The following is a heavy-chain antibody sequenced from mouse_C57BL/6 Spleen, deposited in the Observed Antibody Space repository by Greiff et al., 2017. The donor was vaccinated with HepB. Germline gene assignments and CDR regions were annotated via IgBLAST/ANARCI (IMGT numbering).Heavy chain of an antibody. V-gene: IGHV2-9-1*01. CDR3: ARNGWLLLYYAMDY. CDR1: GFSLTSYA. Sequence: VKLVESGPGLVAPSQSLSITCTVSGFSLTSYAISWVRQPPGKGLEWLGVIWTGGGTNYNSALKSRLSISKDNSKSQVFLKMNSLQTDDTARYYCARNGWLLLYYAMDYWGQGTSVTVSS. J-gene: IGHJ4*01. D-gene: IGHD2-3*01. CDR2: IWTGGGT.